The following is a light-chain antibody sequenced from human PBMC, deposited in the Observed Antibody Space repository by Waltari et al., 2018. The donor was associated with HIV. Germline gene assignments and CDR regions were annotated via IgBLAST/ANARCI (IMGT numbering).Light chain of an antibody. CDR3: CSHADNYARE. V-gene: IGLV2-11*01. Sequence: QSALTQHRSMSGSPGQSVTISCTGTSSDVGGYNYVPWYQQHPGKAPKLRIFDVNKRPSGVPGRFAGSKSGNTASLTISGLQAEDEADCYCCSHADNYAREFGGGTKLSVL. CDR2: DVN. CDR1: SSDVGGYNY. J-gene: IGLJ3*02.